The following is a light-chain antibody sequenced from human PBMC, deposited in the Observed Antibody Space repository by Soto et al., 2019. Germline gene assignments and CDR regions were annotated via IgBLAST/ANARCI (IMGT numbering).Light chain of an antibody. J-gene: IGKJ2*01. V-gene: IGKV1-5*03. CDR2: KAS. CDR1: QSISDW. Sequence: DIQMTQSPSTLSASVGERVTITCRASQSISDWVAWYQQKPGKARQLLIYKASTLESGVPSRFSGSGSGTEFTLTINSLQPDDSATYYCQHYRAFGQGTNLEI. CDR3: QHYRA.